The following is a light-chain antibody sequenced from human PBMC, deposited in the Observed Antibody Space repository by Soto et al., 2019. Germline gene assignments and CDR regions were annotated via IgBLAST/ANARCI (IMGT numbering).Light chain of an antibody. V-gene: IGLV2-8*01. Sequence: QSALTQPPSASGSPGQSVTISCSGSSSDIGGYTYVSWYQHHPGKAPKLMIYEVSKRPSGVPDRFSGSKAGNTASLTVSGLQAEDEAYYYCSSVADSNSYVFGTGTQVTVL. J-gene: IGLJ1*01. CDR2: EVS. CDR3: SSVADSNSYV. CDR1: SSDIGGYTY.